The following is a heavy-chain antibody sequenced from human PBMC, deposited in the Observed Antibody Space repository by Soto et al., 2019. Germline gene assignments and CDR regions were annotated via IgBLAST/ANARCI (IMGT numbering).Heavy chain of an antibody. CDR3: ARTTYYYDSSGYDY. CDR2: ISYDGRNK. V-gene: IGHV3-30*04. CDR1: GFTFSTYA. Sequence: QVQLVESGGGVVQPGRSLRLSCAASGFTFSTYAMHWVRQAPGKGLEWVAVISYDGRNKYYADSVKGRFTISRDNSKNTLYLQMNSLRAEDTAVYYCARTTYYYDSSGYDYWGQGTLVTDSS. D-gene: IGHD3-22*01. J-gene: IGHJ4*02.